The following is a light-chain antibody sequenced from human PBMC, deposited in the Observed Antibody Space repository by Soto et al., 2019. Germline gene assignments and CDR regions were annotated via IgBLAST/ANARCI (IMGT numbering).Light chain of an antibody. CDR2: GAS. CDR3: QQYNSWPLT. CDR1: QSVSSSY. J-gene: IGKJ4*01. Sequence: EIVLTQSPGTLSLSPGERATLSCRASQSVSSSYLAWYQQKPGQAPRLLIYGASSRATGIPDRFSGSGSGTEFTLTISSLQSADFALYYCQQYNSWPLTFGGGTKVDI. V-gene: IGKV3-20*01.